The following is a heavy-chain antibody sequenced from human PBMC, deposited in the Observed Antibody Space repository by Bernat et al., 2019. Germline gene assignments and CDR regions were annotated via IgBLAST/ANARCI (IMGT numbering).Heavy chain of an antibody. CDR3: ARLFKLRFLEWLSSDDGMVI. V-gene: IGHV4-39*01. CDR2: IYYSGST. Sequence: QLQLQESVPGLVKPSETLSLTCTVSGGPISSSSYYWGWIRQPPGKGLEWNGSIYYSGSTDYNLSLKSRVTISVDTSNNLFSLKLSSVTAEDTAVYYCARLFKLRFLEWLSSDDGMVIGGQGNTVTVSS. CDR1: GGPISSSSYY. D-gene: IGHD3-3*01. J-gene: IGHJ6*02.